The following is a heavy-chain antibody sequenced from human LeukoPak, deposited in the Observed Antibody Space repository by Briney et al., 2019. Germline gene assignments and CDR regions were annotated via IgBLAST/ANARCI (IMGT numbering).Heavy chain of an antibody. J-gene: IGHJ4*02. CDR2: MNPNSGKT. D-gene: IGHD2-15*01. CDR3: ARGWSINTGCSGGSCYSLKDGLPDY. CDR1: GYTFTSYD. Sequence: ASVKVSCKVSGYTFTSYDINWVRQATGQGREWMGLMNPNSGKTGYAQKFQGRVTMTRNTSISKTYIELSSLRSEDTAVYYCARGWSINTGCSGGSCYSLKDGLPDYWGQGTLVTVSS. V-gene: IGHV1-8*01.